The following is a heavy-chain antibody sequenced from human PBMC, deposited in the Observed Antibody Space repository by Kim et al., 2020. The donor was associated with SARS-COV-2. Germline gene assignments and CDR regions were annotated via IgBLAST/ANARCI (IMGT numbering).Heavy chain of an antibody. CDR3: AKFARGVEDAFDI. D-gene: IGHD3-10*01. Sequence: GDADSVKGRFTISGDNAKNSLYLQMNSLRAEDTALYYCAKFARGVEDAFDIWGQGTMVTVSS. J-gene: IGHJ3*02. V-gene: IGHV3-9*01.